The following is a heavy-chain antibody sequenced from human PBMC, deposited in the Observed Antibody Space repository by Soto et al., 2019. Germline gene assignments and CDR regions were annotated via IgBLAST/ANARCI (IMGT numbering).Heavy chain of an antibody. Sequence: PGGSLRLSCAASGFTFSSYAMHWVRQAPGKGLEWVAVISYDGSNKYYADSVKGRFTISRDNSKNTLYLQMSSLRAEDTAVYYCAREKGRNIVLMVYARPGHYYYGMDVWGQGTTVTVSS. J-gene: IGHJ6*02. V-gene: IGHV3-30-3*01. D-gene: IGHD2-8*01. CDR2: ISYDGSNK. CDR3: AREKGRNIVLMVYARPGHYYYGMDV. CDR1: GFTFSSYA.